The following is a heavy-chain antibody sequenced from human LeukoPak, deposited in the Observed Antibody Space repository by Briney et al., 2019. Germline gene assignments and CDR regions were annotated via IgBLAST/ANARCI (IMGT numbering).Heavy chain of an antibody. CDR2: ISWNSGSI. Sequence: GGSLRLSCAASGFTFSAHWMSWVRQAPGKGLEWVSGISWNSGSIGYADSVKGRFTISRDNAKNSLYLQMNSLRAEDTALYYCAKGIAVAGISNAFDIWGQGTMVTVSS. D-gene: IGHD6-19*01. J-gene: IGHJ3*02. CDR3: AKGIAVAGISNAFDI. CDR1: GFTFSAHW. V-gene: IGHV3-9*01.